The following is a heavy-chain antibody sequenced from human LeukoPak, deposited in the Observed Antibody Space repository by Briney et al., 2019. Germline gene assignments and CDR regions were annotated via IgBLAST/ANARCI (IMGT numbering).Heavy chain of an antibody. CDR2: ISGYNGNT. V-gene: IGHV1-18*01. D-gene: IGHD2-21*02. CDR1: GYTFISYG. J-gene: IGHJ2*01. CDR3: ARGLGVVTAQSEQPKPRYFDL. Sequence: VASVKVSCKASGYTFISYGISWVRQAPGQGLEWMGWISGYNGNTNYAQNLQGRVTMTTDTSTSAAYMEPRSLRSDDTAVYYCARGLGVVTAQSEQPKPRYFDLWGRGTQVTVSS.